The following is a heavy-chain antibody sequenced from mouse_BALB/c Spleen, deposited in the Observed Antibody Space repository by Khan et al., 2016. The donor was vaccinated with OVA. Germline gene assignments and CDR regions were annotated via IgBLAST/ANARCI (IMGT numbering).Heavy chain of an antibody. Sequence: VQLQQSGAELARPGASVRMSCKASGYTFTSNTMHWVKKRPGQGLEWIGYINPRSGYTNFNQKFKDKATLTADKSSSTAYMQLSSLTSEDSAVYYCARRTTVYTMDYWGQGTSVTVSS. J-gene: IGHJ4*01. V-gene: IGHV1-4*01. CDR3: ARRTTVYTMDY. CDR2: INPRSGYT. D-gene: IGHD1-1*01. CDR1: GYTFTSNT.